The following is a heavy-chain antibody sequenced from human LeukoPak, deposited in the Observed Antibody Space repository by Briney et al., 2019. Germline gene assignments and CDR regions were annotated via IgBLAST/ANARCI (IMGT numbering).Heavy chain of an antibody. Sequence: GGSLRLSCAASGVTFSSYAMSWVRQAPGKGLEWVSAISGSGGSTYYADSVKGRFTISRDNSKNTLYLQMNSLRAEDTAVYYCAKGLFIVVVPAAIGCWGQGTLVTVSS. D-gene: IGHD2-2*01. CDR1: GVTFSSYA. V-gene: IGHV3-23*01. CDR2: ISGSGGST. CDR3: AKGLFIVVVPAAIGC. J-gene: IGHJ4*02.